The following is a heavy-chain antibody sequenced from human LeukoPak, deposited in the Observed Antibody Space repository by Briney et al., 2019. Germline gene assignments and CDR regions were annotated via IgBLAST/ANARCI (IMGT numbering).Heavy chain of an antibody. D-gene: IGHD6-19*01. V-gene: IGHV3-74*01. Sequence: HPGGSLRLSCAASGFTFSSYWMHWARQAPGKGLVWVSRINSDGSTASCADSVKGRFIISRDNAKNTLYLQMNSLRAEDTAVYYCVRAVAGAFDYWGQGTLVTVSS. CDR3: VRAVAGAFDY. CDR2: INSDGSTA. J-gene: IGHJ4*02. CDR1: GFTFSSYW.